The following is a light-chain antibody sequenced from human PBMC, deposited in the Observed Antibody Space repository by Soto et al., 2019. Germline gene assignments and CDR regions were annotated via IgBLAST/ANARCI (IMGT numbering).Light chain of an antibody. CDR2: EVS. V-gene: IGLV2-14*01. J-gene: IGLJ1*01. Sequence: QSVLTQPASVAGSPGQSITISCTGTSSDVGGYDYVSWYQQHPGKAPKLMISEVSNRPSGVSNRFSGSKSGNTASLTISGLQAEDAADYYCSSYPSSSTYVFGTGTKVTVL. CDR1: SSDVGGYDY. CDR3: SSYPSSSTYV.